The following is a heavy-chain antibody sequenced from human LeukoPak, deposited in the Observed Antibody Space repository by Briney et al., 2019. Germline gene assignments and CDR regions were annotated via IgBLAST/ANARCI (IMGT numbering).Heavy chain of an antibody. V-gene: IGHV4-59*01. CDR3: AKVGATRPAELDY. J-gene: IGHJ4*02. CDR2: IYYSGST. Sequence: SETLSLTCTVSGGSISSYYWSWIRQPPGKGLEWIAYIYYSGSTNYNPSLKSRVTISVDTSKNQFSLKLSSVTAADTAVYYCAKVGATRPAELDYWGQGTLVTVSS. D-gene: IGHD1-26*01. CDR1: GGSISSYY.